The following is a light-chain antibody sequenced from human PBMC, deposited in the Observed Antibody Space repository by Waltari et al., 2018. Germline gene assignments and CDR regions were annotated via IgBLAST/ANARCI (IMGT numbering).Light chain of an antibody. V-gene: IGLV3-1*01. J-gene: IGLJ2*01. CDR2: QDS. CDR3: QAWDSSTVV. CDR1: QLGDKY. Sequence: SYELTQPPSVSVSPGQTARITCSGDQLGDKYVCGYQQKPGQSPVLVIFQDSKRRSGIPERFSGSNSGNTATLTISGTQAMDEADYYCQAWDSSTVVFGGGTKLTVL.